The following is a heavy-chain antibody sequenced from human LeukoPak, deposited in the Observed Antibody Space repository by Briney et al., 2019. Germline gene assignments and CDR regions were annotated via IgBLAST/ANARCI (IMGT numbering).Heavy chain of an antibody. CDR1: GFTFSSYG. CDR3: AKDRVVCSSTSCYTRGIDY. J-gene: IGHJ4*02. D-gene: IGHD2-2*02. V-gene: IGHV3-30*18. CDR2: ISYDGSNK. Sequence: GGSLRLSCAASGFTFSSYGMHRVRQAPGKGLEWVAVISYDGSNKYYADSVKGRFTISRDNSKNTLYLQMNSLRAEDTAVYYCAKDRVVCSSTSCYTRGIDYWGQGTLVTVSS.